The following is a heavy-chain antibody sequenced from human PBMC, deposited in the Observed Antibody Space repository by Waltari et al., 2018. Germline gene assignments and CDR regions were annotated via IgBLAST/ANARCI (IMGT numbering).Heavy chain of an antibody. CDR1: GESFSGYR. CDR2: INHGGGT. D-gene: IGHD3-10*01. J-gene: IGHJ6*04. V-gene: IGHV4-34*01. Sequence: QVQLQQWGAGLLKPSETLSLPCAVYGESFSGYRWSWIRQPPGKGREWIGEINHGGGTNYKPALKSRVTISVDTSKNKFSLKLNSVTEADTGVYYCARVNTMIRGISPPLDVWGRGATVTVSS. CDR3: ARVNTMIRGISPPLDV.